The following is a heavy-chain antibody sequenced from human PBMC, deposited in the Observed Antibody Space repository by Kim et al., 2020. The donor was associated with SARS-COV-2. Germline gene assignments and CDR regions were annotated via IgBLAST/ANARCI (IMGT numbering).Heavy chain of an antibody. J-gene: IGHJ4*02. CDR2: IYYSGST. CDR1: GGSISNYY. V-gene: IGHV4-59*06. D-gene: IGHD3-22*01. CDR3: ASDSGYYSFFDY. Sequence: SETLSLTCTVSGGSISNYYWSWIRQPPGKGLEWIGYIYYSGSTYYNPSLKSRVTISVDTSKNQFSLKLSSVTAADTAVYYCASDSGYYSFFDYWGQGTLV.